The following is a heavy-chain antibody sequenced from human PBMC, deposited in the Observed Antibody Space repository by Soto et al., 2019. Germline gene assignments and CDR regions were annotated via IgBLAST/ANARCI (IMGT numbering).Heavy chain of an antibody. CDR1: GFTFSNAW. J-gene: IGHJ6*02. CDR3: TTAEVAATHVFYYYGMDV. Sequence: EVQLVESGGGLVKPGGSLRLSCAASGFTFSNAWMNWVRQAPGKGLEWVGRIKSKTDGGTTDYAAPVKGRFTISRDDSKNTLYLQMNSLKTEDTAVYYCTTAEVAATHVFYYYGMDVWGQGTTVTVSS. CDR2: IKSKTDGGTT. V-gene: IGHV3-15*07. D-gene: IGHD2-15*01.